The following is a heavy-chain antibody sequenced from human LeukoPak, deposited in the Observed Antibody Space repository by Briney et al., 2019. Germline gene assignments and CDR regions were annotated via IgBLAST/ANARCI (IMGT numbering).Heavy chain of an antibody. J-gene: IGHJ4*02. CDR3: AKDHRIGSGWSDLDY. CDR1: GFTFSSFG. Sequence: GGSLRLSCAASGFTFSSFGMHWVRQAPGKGLEWVAVISYDGSNKYYADSVKGRFTISRDNSKNTLYLQMNSLRAEDTAVYYCAKDHRIGSGWSDLDYWGQGTLVTVSS. V-gene: IGHV3-30*18. CDR2: ISYDGSNK. D-gene: IGHD6-19*01.